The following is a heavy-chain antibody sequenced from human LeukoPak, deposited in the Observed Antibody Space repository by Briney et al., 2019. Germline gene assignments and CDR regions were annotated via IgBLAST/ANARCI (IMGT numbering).Heavy chain of an antibody. Sequence: NPGGSLRLSCAASGFSVRDYAMHWVRQAPGKGLEWVAVMSYEETYKNYAEAVKGRFTISRDDSKNTLYLQMNSLRAEDTAVYYCARGAAVIVSEDNVDYWGQGTLVTVSS. CDR1: GFSVRDYA. D-gene: IGHD3-22*01. J-gene: IGHJ4*02. V-gene: IGHV3-30-3*01. CDR2: MSYEETYK. CDR3: ARGAAVIVSEDNVDY.